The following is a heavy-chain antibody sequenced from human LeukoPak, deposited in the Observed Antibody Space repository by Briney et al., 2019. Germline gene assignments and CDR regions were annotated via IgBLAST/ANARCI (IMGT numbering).Heavy chain of an antibody. D-gene: IGHD1-26*01. V-gene: IGHV3-30-3*01. Sequence: PGGSLRLSCAASGFTFSSYAMHWVRQAPGKGLEWVAVISYGGSNKYYADSVKGRFTISRDNSKNTLYLQMNSLRAEDTAVYYCARDPDSGSYQFDYWGQGTLVTVSS. J-gene: IGHJ4*02. CDR1: GFTFSSYA. CDR2: ISYGGSNK. CDR3: ARDPDSGSYQFDY.